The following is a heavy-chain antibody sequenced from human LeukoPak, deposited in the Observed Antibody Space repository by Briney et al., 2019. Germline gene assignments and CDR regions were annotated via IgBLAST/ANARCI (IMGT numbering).Heavy chain of an antibody. CDR1: GGTFSSYA. CDR3: ARGWLAETMVVTPYNY. Sequence: SVNVSCKASGGTFSSYAINWVRQAPGQGLEWMGGIIPIFGTANYAQKFQGRVTITADESTSTAYMVLSSLRSEDTAVYYCARGWLAETMVVTPYNYWGQGTLVTVSS. D-gene: IGHD4-23*01. V-gene: IGHV1-69*13. J-gene: IGHJ4*02. CDR2: IIPIFGTA.